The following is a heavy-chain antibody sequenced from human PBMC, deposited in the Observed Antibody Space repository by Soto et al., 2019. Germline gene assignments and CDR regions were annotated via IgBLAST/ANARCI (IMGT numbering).Heavy chain of an antibody. V-gene: IGHV3-23*01. J-gene: IGHJ3*02. CDR3: VKDSGSNGPNDAFDI. Sequence: PGGSLRLSCAASGFTFSNYAMSWVRQAPGKGLEWVSALSGGGGSKNYADSVKGRFTISRDNSKNTLFLQMNSLRAEDTAVYYCVKDSGSNGPNDAFDIWGQGTMVTVSS. CDR2: LSGGGGSK. CDR1: GFTFSNYA. D-gene: IGHD2-8*01.